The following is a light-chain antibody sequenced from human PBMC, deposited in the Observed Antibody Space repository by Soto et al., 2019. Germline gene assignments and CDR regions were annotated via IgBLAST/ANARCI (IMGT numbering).Light chain of an antibody. V-gene: IGKV3-11*01. Sequence: EIVLTQSPATLSLSPGERATLSCRASQSVSSYLAWYQQKPGQAPRLLIYDASNSATGIPARFSGSGSGTDFTLTISSLEPEDFAVYYCQQRSHWPYTFGQGTKLEIK. CDR3: QQRSHWPYT. CDR2: DAS. CDR1: QSVSSY. J-gene: IGKJ2*01.